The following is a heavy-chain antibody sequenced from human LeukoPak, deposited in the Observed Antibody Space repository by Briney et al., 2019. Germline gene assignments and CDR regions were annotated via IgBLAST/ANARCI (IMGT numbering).Heavy chain of an antibody. Sequence: PGGSLRLSCAASGFTFSSYVMHWVRQAPGKGLEWVAVISYDGTNIYYGDSVKGRFTISRDKSKNTLYLQMNSLRAEDTAVYYCARDGPSITTFGYFDYWGQGALLTVSS. J-gene: IGHJ4*02. CDR1: GFTFSSYV. D-gene: IGHD1-14*01. CDR2: ISYDGTNI. V-gene: IGHV3-30*04. CDR3: ARDGPSITTFGYFDY.